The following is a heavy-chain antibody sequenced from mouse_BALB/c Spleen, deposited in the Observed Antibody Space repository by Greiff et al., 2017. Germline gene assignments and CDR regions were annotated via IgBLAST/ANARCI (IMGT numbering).Heavy chain of an antibody. CDR3: ARGGSMDY. V-gene: IGHV5-17*02. Sequence: EVMLVESGGGLVQPGGSRKLSCAASGFTFSSFGMHWVRQAPEKGLEWVAYISSGSSTIYYADTVKGRFTTSRDNPKNTLFLQMTSLRSEDTAMYYCARGGSMDYWGQGTSVTVSS. D-gene: IGHD1-1*02. CDR2: ISSGSSTI. CDR1: GFTFSSFG. J-gene: IGHJ4*01.